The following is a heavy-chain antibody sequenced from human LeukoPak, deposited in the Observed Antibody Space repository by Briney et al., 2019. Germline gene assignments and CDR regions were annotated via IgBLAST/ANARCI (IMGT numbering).Heavy chain of an antibody. CDR1: GFTFSAYA. CDR2: ITYDGNHQ. Sequence: PGGSLRLSCAASGFTFSAYALHWVRQAPGKGLAWVAVITYDGNHQYYADSVKGRFSISRDNSNHTVHLQMDSLRAEDTASYYCARSHYGGSYDMFDFWGQGTLVIVSS. D-gene: IGHD4/OR15-4a*01. J-gene: IGHJ4*02. CDR3: ARSHYGGSYDMFDF. V-gene: IGHV3-30*04.